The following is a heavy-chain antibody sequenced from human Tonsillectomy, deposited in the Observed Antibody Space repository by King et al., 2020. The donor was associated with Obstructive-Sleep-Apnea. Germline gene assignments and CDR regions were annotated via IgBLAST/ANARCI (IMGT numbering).Heavy chain of an antibody. CDR2: ISGSGGST. CDR3: AKAKRSGGDIWTGYYPFDP. CDR1: GFTFSSYA. Sequence: VQLVESGGGLVQPGGSLRLSCAASGFTFSSYAMSWVRQAPREGLEWVSAISGSGGSTYYADSVKGRFPISRDNSKNTLYLQMNSLRAEDTAVYYCAKAKRSGGDIWTGYYPFDPWGQGTLVTVSS. J-gene: IGHJ5*02. D-gene: IGHD3-9*01. V-gene: IGHV3-23*04.